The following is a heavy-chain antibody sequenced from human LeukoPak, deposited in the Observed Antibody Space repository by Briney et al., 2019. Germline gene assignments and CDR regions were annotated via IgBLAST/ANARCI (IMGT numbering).Heavy chain of an antibody. CDR3: ARVPSITYCSGGSCYPSSYYYYYMDV. J-gene: IGHJ6*03. CDR2: INSDGSST. CDR1: GFTFSSYW. D-gene: IGHD2-15*01. Sequence: SGGSLRLSCAASGFTFSSYWMHWVRQAPGKGLVWVSRINSDGSSTSYADSVKGRFTISRDNAKNTLYLQMSSLRAEDTAVYYCARVPSITYCSGGSCYPSSYYYYYMDVWGKGTTVTVSS. V-gene: IGHV3-74*01.